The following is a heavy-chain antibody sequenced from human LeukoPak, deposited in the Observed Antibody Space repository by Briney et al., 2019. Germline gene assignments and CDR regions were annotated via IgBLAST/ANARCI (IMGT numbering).Heavy chain of an antibody. Sequence: PSETLSPTCTVSGDSISSSSYYWGWIRQPPGKGLEWIGSIYFSGSTYYNPSLKSRVTISIDTSKNQFFLRLSSVTAADTAMYYCAREYGKIDPTFDHWGQGTLVTVSS. CDR2: IYFSGST. CDR3: AREYGKIDPTFDH. V-gene: IGHV4-39*07. J-gene: IGHJ4*02. D-gene: IGHD4-17*01. CDR1: GDSISSSSYY.